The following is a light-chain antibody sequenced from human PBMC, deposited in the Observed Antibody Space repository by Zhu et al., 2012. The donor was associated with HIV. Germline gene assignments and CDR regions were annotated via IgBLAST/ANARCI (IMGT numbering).Light chain of an antibody. J-gene: IGKJ4*01. CDR3: QQYDQWPPLT. CDR1: QTIGTN. CDR2: GVF. V-gene: IGKV3-15*01. Sequence: EIVMTQSPATLFVSTGERATLSCRASQTIGTNLAWYQQKPGQAPRLLISGVFTRATGIPARFSGSGSGREFTLTIDSVQSEDFGVYYCQQYDQWPPLTFGEGPRWNSN.